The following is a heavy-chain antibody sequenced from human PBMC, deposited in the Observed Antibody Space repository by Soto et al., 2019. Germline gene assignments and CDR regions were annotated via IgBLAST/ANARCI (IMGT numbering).Heavy chain of an antibody. CDR2: ISYDGSNK. Sequence: QVEQVESGGGVGQPGRSLRLSCAASGFTFSSYAMHWIRQAPGKGLEWVAVISYDGSNKYYADSVKGRFTISRDNSKNTLYLQMNSLRAEDTAVYYCAREERGGANDFWSGYYYYYGMDVWGQGTTVTVSS. CDR1: GFTFSSYA. V-gene: IGHV3-30-3*01. CDR3: AREERGGANDFWSGYYYYYGMDV. J-gene: IGHJ6*02. D-gene: IGHD3-3*01.